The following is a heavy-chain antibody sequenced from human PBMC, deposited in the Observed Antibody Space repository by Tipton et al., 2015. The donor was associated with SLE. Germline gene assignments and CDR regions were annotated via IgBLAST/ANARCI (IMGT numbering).Heavy chain of an antibody. CDR1: GGPISSGGYY. Sequence: TLSLTCTVSGGPISSGGYYWSWIRQHPGKGLEWIGYIYYSGSTYYNPSLKSRVTISVDTSKNQFSLKLSSVTAADTAVYYCARDFSVFGPSFDYSGQGTLVTVSS. D-gene: IGHD3-10*02. CDR2: IYYSGST. J-gene: IGHJ4*02. V-gene: IGHV4-31*03. CDR3: ARDFSVFGPSFDY.